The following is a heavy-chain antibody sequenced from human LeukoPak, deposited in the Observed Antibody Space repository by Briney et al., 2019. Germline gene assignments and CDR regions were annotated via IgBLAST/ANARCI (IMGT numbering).Heavy chain of an antibody. V-gene: IGHV1-3*01. CDR2: INAGNGNT. CDR3: ARQNVDTAMVPFYYYYGMDV. J-gene: IGHJ6*02. CDR1: GYTFTSYT. D-gene: IGHD5-18*01. Sequence: ASVKVSCKASGYTFTSYTMHWVRQAPGQRLEWMGWINAGNGNTKYSQKFQGRVTITRDTSASTAYMELSSLRSEDTAVYYCARQNVDTAMVPFYYYYGMDVWGQGTTVTVSS.